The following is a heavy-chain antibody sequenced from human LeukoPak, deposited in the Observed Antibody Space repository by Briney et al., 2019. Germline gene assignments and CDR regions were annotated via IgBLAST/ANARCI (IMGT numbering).Heavy chain of an antibody. J-gene: IGHJ6*02. V-gene: IGHV3-30-3*01. D-gene: IGHD6-19*01. CDR2: ISYDGSVK. CDR1: GFAFSTYA. Sequence: GGSLRLSCAASGFAFSTYAMHWVRQAPGKGLEWVAVISYDGSVKYYADSVKGRFTISRDNSKNTLYLQMNSLRGEDTAVYYCAKDPGYSSGWTYYYYGMDVWGQGTAVTVSS. CDR3: AKDPGYSSGWTYYYYGMDV.